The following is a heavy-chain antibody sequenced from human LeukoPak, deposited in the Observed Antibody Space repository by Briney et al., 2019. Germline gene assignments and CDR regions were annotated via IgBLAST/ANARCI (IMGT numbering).Heavy chain of an antibody. CDR2: ISSSSSYI. CDR3: ARVTRRGYSGYDYSPDAFDI. D-gene: IGHD5-12*01. Sequence: GGSLRLSCAASGFTFSSYSMNWVRQAPGKGPEWVPSISSSSSYIYYADSVKGRFTISRDNAKNSLYLQMNSLRAEDTAVYYCARVTRRGYSGYDYSPDAFDIWGQGTMVTVSS. CDR1: GFTFSSYS. V-gene: IGHV3-21*01. J-gene: IGHJ3*02.